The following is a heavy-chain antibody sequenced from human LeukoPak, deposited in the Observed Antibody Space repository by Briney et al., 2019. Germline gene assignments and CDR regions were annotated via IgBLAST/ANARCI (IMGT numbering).Heavy chain of an antibody. J-gene: IGHJ4*02. D-gene: IGHD6-13*01. Sequence: GEPLRISCKGSGYNFTNYWISWVRQMPGKGLEWMGTIDPSDSYNNYSPSFQGHVTISADKSISTAYLQWSSLKASDTAMYYCARAYSRLRFDYWGQGTLVTVSS. V-gene: IGHV5-10-1*01. CDR3: ARAYSRLRFDY. CDR2: IDPSDSYN. CDR1: GYNFTNYW.